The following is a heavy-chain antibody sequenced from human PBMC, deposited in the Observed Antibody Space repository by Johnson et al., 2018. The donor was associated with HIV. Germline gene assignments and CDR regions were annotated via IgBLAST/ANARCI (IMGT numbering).Heavy chain of an antibody. Sequence: VQLVESGGGVVQPGTSLRLSCAASGFTFHEYVMYWVRQVPGRGLEWVPGTNRSSGSLDYADSMKGRFTISRDNAKNSLYLQMNSLRADDTALYYCAKDMVSVLAYCGGDCYPVAFGICGEGTMVSVSS. CDR3: AKDMVSVLAYCGGDCYPVAFGI. J-gene: IGHJ3*02. CDR1: GFTFHEYV. V-gene: IGHV3-9*01. D-gene: IGHD2-21*01. CDR2: TNRSSGSL.